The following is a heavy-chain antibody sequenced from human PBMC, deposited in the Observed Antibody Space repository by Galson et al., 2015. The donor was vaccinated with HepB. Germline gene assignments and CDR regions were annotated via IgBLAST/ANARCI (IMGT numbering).Heavy chain of an antibody. V-gene: IGHV3-33*01. J-gene: IGHJ4*02. CDR2: IWYDGSNK. CDR3: ARDLDYVWGSYRPLGY. CDR1: GFTFSSYG. Sequence: SLRLSCAASGFTFSSYGMHWVRQAPGKGLEWVAVIWYDGSNKYYADSVKGRFTISRDNSKNTLYLQMNSLRAEDTAVYYCARDLDYVWGSYRPLGYWGQGTLVAVSS. D-gene: IGHD3-16*02.